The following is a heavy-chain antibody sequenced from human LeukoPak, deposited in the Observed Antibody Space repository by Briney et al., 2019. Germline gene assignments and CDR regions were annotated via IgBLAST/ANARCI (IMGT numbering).Heavy chain of an antibody. V-gene: IGHV1-18*01. CDR2: ISAYNGNT. CDR3: ARMRQSAQYNWFDP. Sequence: ASVKVSCKASGYTFTSYGISRVRQAPGQGLEWMGWISAYNGNTNYAQKVQGRVTMTTDTSTSTAYTELRSLRSGDTAVYYCARMRQSAQYNWFDPWGQGTLVTVSS. CDR1: GYTFTSYG. J-gene: IGHJ5*02. D-gene: IGHD4-11*01.